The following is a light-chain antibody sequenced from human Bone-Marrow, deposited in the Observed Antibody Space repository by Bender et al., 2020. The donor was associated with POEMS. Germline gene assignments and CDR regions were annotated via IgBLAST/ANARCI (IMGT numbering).Light chain of an antibody. Sequence: QSVVTQPPSLYEAPRQRVTISCSGTNPNIGSNYVYWYQQLPGTAPKVLIYNNNQRPSGVPDRFSGSKSGTSASLAISDLRSEDAAEYYWAAWDVNLSGRVFGGGTKLTVL. CDR3: AAWDVNLSGRV. CDR1: NPNIGSNY. J-gene: IGLJ3*02. V-gene: IGLV1-47*02. CDR2: NNN.